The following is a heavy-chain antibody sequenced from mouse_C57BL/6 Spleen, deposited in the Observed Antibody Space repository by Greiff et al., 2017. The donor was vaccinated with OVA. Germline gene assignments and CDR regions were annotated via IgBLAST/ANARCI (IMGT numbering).Heavy chain of an antibody. CDR2: IYPSDSET. J-gene: IGHJ3*01. CDR3: AREDGSSPWFAY. CDR1: GYTFTGYW. D-gene: IGHD1-1*01. Sequence: VQLQQPGAELVRPGSSVKLSCKAFGYTFTGYWMDWVKQRPGQGLEWIGNIYPSDSETHYNQKFKDKATLTVDKSSSTAYMQLSSLTSEDSAVYYCAREDGSSPWFAYWGQGTLVTVSA. V-gene: IGHV1-61*01.